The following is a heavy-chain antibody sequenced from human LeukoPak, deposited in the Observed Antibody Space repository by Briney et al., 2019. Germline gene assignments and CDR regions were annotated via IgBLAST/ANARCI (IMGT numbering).Heavy chain of an antibody. J-gene: IGHJ4*02. CDR3: ARVDGSGLDY. D-gene: IGHD3-10*01. CDR1: GYSFTGHY. Sequence: ASVKVSCKASGYSFTGHYMHWVRQAPGQGLEWMGWINPNSGGTNYAQKFQGRVTMTRDTSISTAYMELSRLRSDDTAVYYRARVDGSGLDYWGQGTLLTVSS. CDR2: INPNSGGT. V-gene: IGHV1-2*02.